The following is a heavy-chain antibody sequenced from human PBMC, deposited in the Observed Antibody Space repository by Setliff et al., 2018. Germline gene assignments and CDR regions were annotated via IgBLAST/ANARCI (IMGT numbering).Heavy chain of an antibody. CDR2: ISSDGVRI. D-gene: IGHD6-6*01. CDR1: GFTFSNSS. CDR3: AKSSGSSSSTNLEY. J-gene: IGHJ4*02. Sequence: GGSLRLSCAASGFTFSNSSMHWVRQAPGKGLEYVSAISSDGVRIYYVDSVKGRFTIARDNSNSALYLQMHSLRVDDTALYYCAKSSGSSSSTNLEYLGPGTLVTVSS. V-gene: IGHV3-64*02.